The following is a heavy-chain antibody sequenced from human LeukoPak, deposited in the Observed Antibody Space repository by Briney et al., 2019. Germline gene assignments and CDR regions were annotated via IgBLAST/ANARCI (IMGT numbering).Heavy chain of an antibody. Sequence: PSETLSLTCTVSGGSISSYYWSCIRQPPGKGLEWIGYIYYSGSTNYNPSLKSRVTISVDTSKNQFSLKLSSVTAADTAVYYCARKHSGYSYGYGYWGQGTLVTVSS. D-gene: IGHD5-18*01. CDR2: IYYSGST. CDR3: ARKHSGYSYGYGY. CDR1: GGSISSYY. J-gene: IGHJ4*02. V-gene: IGHV4-59*01.